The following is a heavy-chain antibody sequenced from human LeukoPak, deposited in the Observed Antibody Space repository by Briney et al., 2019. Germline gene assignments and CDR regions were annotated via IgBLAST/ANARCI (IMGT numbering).Heavy chain of an antibody. CDR3: ATLPSPYDSSGFY. J-gene: IGHJ4*02. Sequence: ASVMVSCKVSGYTLTELSMHWVRQAPGKGVEWMGGFDPEDGETIYAQKFQGRVTMTEDTSTDTAYMELSSLRSEDTAVYYCATLPSPYDSSGFYWGQGTLVTVSS. D-gene: IGHD3-22*01. V-gene: IGHV1-24*01. CDR1: GYTLTELS. CDR2: FDPEDGET.